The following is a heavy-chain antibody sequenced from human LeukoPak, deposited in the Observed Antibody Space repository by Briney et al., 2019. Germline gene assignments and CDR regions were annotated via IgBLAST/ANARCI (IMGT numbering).Heavy chain of an antibody. CDR3: ARDSGRYSGYDSYFDY. J-gene: IGHJ4*02. Sequence: ASVTVSCKASGYTFTSYYMHWVREAPGQGLEWMGIINPSGGSTGYAQKFQGRVTMTRDTSTSTVYMELSSLRSEDTAVYYCARDSGRYSGYDSYFDYWGQGTLVTVSS. CDR2: INPSGGST. V-gene: IGHV1-46*01. CDR1: GYTFTSYY. D-gene: IGHD5-12*01.